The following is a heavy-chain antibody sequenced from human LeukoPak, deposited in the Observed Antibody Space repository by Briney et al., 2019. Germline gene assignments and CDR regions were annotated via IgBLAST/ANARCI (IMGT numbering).Heavy chain of an antibody. CDR1: GFTFSSYW. D-gene: IGHD3-22*01. J-gene: IGHJ4*02. V-gene: IGHV3-7*01. CDR2: IKEDGSEK. CDR3: VKSGRSDDSAYYHADN. Sequence: GGSLRLSCAASGFTFSSYWMSWVRQAPGKGLEWVANIKEDGSEKYYVDSVKGRFTISRDNAKNSLYLQMSSLRADDTAVYYCVKSGRSDDSAYYHADNWGQGTLVTVSS.